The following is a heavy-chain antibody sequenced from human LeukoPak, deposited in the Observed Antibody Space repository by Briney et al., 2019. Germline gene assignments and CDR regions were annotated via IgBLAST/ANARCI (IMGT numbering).Heavy chain of an antibody. CDR2: IYYSGST. Sequence: SETLSLTCTVSGGSISSGGYYWSWIRQHPGKGLEWIGYIYYSGSTYYNPSLKSRVTISVDTSKNQFSLKLSSVTAADTAVYYCASLDYVWGSYRYARDYWGQGTLVTVSS. CDR3: ASLDYVWGSYRYARDY. V-gene: IGHV4-31*03. CDR1: GGSISSGGYY. J-gene: IGHJ4*02. D-gene: IGHD3-16*02.